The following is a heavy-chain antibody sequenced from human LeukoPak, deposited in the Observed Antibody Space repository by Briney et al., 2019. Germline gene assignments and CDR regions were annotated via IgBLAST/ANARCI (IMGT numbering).Heavy chain of an antibody. D-gene: IGHD2-21*02. J-gene: IGHJ5*02. CDR3: ARVIVDSYCGGDCYSRWFDP. CDR1: GYRFTSYW. V-gene: IGHV5-51*01. CDR2: IYPGDSDT. Sequence: GESLKISCKGSGYRFTSYWIGWVRPMPGKGLEWMGIIYPGDSDTRYSPSFQGQVTISADKSISTAYLQWSSLKASDTAMYYCARVIVDSYCGGDCYSRWFDPWGQGTLVTVSS.